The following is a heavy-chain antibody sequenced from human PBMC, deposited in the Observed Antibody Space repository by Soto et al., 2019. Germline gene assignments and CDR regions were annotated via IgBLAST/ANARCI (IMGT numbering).Heavy chain of an antibody. CDR1: GYTFSNYA. J-gene: IGHJ4*02. CDR3: ARGSPPTFDY. V-gene: IGHV1-3*01. CDR2: INAGNSNT. D-gene: IGHD1-26*01. Sequence: ASVKVSCKASGYTFSNYAIHWVRQAPGQRLEWMGWINAGNSNTKSSQKFQGRVTITRDTSASTAYMELSSLRSEDTAVYYCARGSPPTFDYWGQGTLVTVSS.